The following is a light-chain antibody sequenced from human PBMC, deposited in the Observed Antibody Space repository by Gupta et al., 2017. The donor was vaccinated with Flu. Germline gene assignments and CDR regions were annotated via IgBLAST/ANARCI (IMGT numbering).Light chain of an antibody. J-gene: IGLJ3*02. V-gene: IGLV1-40*01. CDR2: ENN. CDR3: QSYDSSLSGWV. Sequence: QSALTQPPSVSGAPGPKVTLSCTGTRSNLGAGYDVHWYQQVPGTAPKILIYENNHRPSGVPDRFSGSRSGTSASLAITGLQDDDEAHYYCQSYDSSLSGWVFGGGTKLTVL. CDR1: RSNLGAGYD.